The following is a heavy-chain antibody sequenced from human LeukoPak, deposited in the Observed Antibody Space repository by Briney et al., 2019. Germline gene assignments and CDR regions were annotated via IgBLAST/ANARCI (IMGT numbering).Heavy chain of an antibody. Sequence: PGGSLRLSCATSGFTFRTYAMSWVRQAPGKGLEWVSAISGRGGSTYYADSVKGRSTISRDNSKNTLYVHMNSLRDEDTAVYYCAKDKGDFWSGDPFDIWGQGTMVTVSS. CDR3: AKDKGDFWSGDPFDI. CDR2: ISGRGGST. J-gene: IGHJ3*02. V-gene: IGHV3-23*01. D-gene: IGHD3-3*01. CDR1: GFTFRTYA.